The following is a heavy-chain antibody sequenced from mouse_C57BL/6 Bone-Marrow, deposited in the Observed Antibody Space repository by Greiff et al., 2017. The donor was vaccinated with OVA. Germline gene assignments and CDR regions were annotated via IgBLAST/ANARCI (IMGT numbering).Heavy chain of an antibody. D-gene: IGHD1-1*01. CDR1: GYTFTDYN. CDR3: ARKGYGAWFAY. CDR2: INPNNGGT. J-gene: IGHJ3*01. V-gene: IGHV1-18*01. Sequence: VQLKESGPELVKPGASVKIPCKASGYTFTDYNMDWVKQSHGKSLEWIGDINPNNGGTIYNQKFKGKATLTVDKSSSTAYMELRSLTSADTAVYYCARKGYGAWFAYWGQGALVTVSA.